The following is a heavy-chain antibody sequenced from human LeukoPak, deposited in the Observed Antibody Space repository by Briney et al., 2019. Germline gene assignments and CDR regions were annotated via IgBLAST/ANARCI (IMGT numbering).Heavy chain of an antibody. J-gene: IGHJ4*02. CDR3: AGDPSGWYFVDY. Sequence: GGSLRLSCAASGFTFSSYSMNWVRQAPGKGLEWVSSISSSSSYIYYADSVKGRFTISRDNAKNSLYLQMNSLRAEDTAVYYCAGDPSGWYFVDYWGQGTLVTVSS. V-gene: IGHV3-21*01. CDR1: GFTFSSYS. D-gene: IGHD6-19*01. CDR2: ISSSSSYI.